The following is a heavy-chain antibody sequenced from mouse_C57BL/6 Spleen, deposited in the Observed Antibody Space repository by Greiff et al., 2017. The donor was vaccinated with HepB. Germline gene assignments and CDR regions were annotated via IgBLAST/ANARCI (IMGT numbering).Heavy chain of an antibody. CDR2: IYPGDGDT. CDR3: ARELVTTVPPFDD. D-gene: IGHD1-1*01. Sequence: VQLQQSGPELVKPGASVKISCKASGYAFSSSWMNWVKQRPGKGLEWIGRIYPGDGDTNYNGKFKGKATLTADKSYSTAYMQLRSLTSEDSAVSFCARELVTTVPPFDDWGQGTTLTVSS. V-gene: IGHV1-82*01. J-gene: IGHJ2*01. CDR1: GYAFSSSW.